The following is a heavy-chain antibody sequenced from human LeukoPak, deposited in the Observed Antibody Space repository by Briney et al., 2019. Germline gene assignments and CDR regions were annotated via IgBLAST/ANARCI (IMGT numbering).Heavy chain of an antibody. V-gene: IGHV3-48*04. CDR2: ISSSSSTI. CDR1: GFTFSSYS. Sequence: GGSLRLSCAASGFTFSSYSMNWVRKAPGKGLEWVSYISSSSSTIYYADSVKGRFTISRDNAKNSLYLQMNSLRAEDTAVYYCARASEGYYDSSGYPPKEEASISYWGQGTLVTVSS. CDR3: ARASEGYYDSSGYPPKEEASISY. J-gene: IGHJ4*02. D-gene: IGHD3-22*01.